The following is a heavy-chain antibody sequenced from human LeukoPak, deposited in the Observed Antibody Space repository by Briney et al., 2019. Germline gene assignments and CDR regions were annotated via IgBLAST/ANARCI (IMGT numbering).Heavy chain of an antibody. D-gene: IGHD3-22*01. V-gene: IGHV1-69*05. Sequence: SVKVSCKASGGTFSSYAISWVRQAPGQGLEWMGGIIPIFGTANYAQKFQGRVTITTDESTSTAYMELSSLRSEDTAVYYCAIDYYDSSGYYYSYWGQGNPGHRLL. J-gene: IGHJ4*02. CDR2: IIPIFGTA. CDR1: GGTFSSYA. CDR3: AIDYYDSSGYYYSY.